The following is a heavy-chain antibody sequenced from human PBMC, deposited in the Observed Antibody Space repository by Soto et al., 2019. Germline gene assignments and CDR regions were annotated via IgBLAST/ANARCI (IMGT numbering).Heavy chain of an antibody. J-gene: IGHJ4*02. CDR2: IYYSGST. CDR3: ARVIVATESYYFDY. V-gene: IGHV4-34*01. CDR1: GGSFSGYY. Sequence: SETLSLTCAVYGGSFSGYYWSWIRQPPGKGLEWIGEIYYSGSTNYNPSLKSRVTISVDTPKNQFSLKLSSVTAADTAVYYCARVIVATESYYFDYWGQGTLVTVSS. D-gene: IGHD5-12*01.